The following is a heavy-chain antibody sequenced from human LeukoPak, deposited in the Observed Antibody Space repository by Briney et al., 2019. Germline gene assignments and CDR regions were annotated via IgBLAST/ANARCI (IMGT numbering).Heavy chain of an antibody. CDR2: ISGSGGST. CDR3: ARDNVDTAMGYYFDY. V-gene: IGHV3-23*01. J-gene: IGHJ4*02. CDR1: GFTLSSYA. Sequence: GGSLRLSCAASGFTLSSYAMSWVRQAPGKGLEWVSAISGSGGSTYYADSVKGRFTISRDNAKNSLYLQMNSLRAEDTAVYYCARDNVDTAMGYYFDYWGQGTLVTVSS. D-gene: IGHD5-18*01.